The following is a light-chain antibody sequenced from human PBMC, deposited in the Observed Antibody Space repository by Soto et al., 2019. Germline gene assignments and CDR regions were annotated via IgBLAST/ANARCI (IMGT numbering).Light chain of an antibody. CDR2: SAS. Sequence: IQLTQSPSVLSASVGDTVTITCRASQALSNYLAWYQQKPGKAPDLLIYSASILQSGVPSRFSGSGSETEFSLTIRALQPEDFATYYCQQLSRYPLTFGGGTKVDIK. CDR3: QQLSRYPLT. CDR1: QALSNY. V-gene: IGKV1-9*01. J-gene: IGKJ4*01.